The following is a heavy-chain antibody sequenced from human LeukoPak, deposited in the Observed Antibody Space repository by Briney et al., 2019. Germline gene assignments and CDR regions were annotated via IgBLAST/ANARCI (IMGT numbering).Heavy chain of an antibody. J-gene: IGHJ6*03. CDR1: GFTFSSYA. Sequence: GGSLRLSCAASGFTFSSYAMSWVRQATGKGLEWVSAISGSGGNTYYVDSVKGRFTISRDSSKNTLYLQMNSLRAEDSAVYYCAKGSDFGSGSYSYYYMDVWGKGTTVTVSS. D-gene: IGHD3-10*01. CDR3: AKGSDFGSGSYSYYYMDV. V-gene: IGHV3-23*01. CDR2: ISGSGGNT.